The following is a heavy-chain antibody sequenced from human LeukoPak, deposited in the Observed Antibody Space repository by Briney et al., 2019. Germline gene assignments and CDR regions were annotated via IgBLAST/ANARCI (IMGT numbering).Heavy chain of an antibody. CDR3: ARALNPLPGTYYFDY. CDR2: IYISGST. V-gene: IGHV4-4*07. CDR1: GASINSHY. J-gene: IGHJ4*02. Sequence: SETLSLTCTVSGASINSHYWSWIRQPAGKGLEWIGRIYISGSTNHNSSLQSRVTMSVDTSKNQFSLKLTSVTAADTAVYYCARALNPLPGTYYFDYWGQGTLVTVSS. D-gene: IGHD2-15*01.